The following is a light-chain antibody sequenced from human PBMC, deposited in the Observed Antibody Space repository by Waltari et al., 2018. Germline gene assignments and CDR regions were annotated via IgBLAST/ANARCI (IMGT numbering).Light chain of an antibody. CDR2: GAS. V-gene: IGKV3-20*01. CDR1: QSVSSSY. CDR3: QQYGSLPKT. J-gene: IGKJ1*01. Sequence: EIVLTQSPGTLSLSPGERATLSCRASQSVSSSYLAWYQQKLGQAARLLIYGASSRATGIPDRFSGSGSGTDFTLTISRLEPEDFAVYYWQQYGSLPKTFGQGTKVEIK.